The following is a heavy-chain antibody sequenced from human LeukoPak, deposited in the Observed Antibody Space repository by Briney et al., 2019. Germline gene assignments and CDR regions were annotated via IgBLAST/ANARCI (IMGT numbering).Heavy chain of an antibody. CDR2: INTRTGNA. D-gene: IGHD6-19*01. V-gene: IGHV1-3*03. Sequence: GASVKVSCKASGYTFFNYAIHWVRQAPGQRLEWMGWINTRTGNAYYSQELQGRLTITRGTSASTAYMELSSLGSEDMAVYYCAKDSGSGWYEFRWGQGTLVTVSS. J-gene: IGHJ4*02. CDR3: AKDSGSGWYEFR. CDR1: GYTFFNYA.